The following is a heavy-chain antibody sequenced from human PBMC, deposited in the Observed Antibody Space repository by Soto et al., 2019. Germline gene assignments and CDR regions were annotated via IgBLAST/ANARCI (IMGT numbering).Heavy chain of an antibody. CDR1: GYRFTSYW. V-gene: IGHV5-10-1*01. Sequence: PGESLKISCKGSGYRFTSYWISWVRPMHGKGLEWMGRIDPSDSYTNYSPSFQGHVTISADKSISTAYLQWSSLKASDTAMYYCARRRVAASNTSMDVWGQGTTVTVSS. J-gene: IGHJ6*02. CDR2: IDPSDSYT. D-gene: IGHD6-13*01. CDR3: ARRRVAASNTSMDV.